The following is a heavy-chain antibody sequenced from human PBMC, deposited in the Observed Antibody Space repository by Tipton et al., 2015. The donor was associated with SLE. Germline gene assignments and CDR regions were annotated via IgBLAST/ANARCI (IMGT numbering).Heavy chain of an antibody. V-gene: IGHV1-69*18. CDR2: IIPIFGTS. J-gene: IGHJ3*02. CDR1: GGTFSNYT. CDR3: ARGEGSYPGTDAFDI. D-gene: IGHD1-26*01. Sequence: QVQLVQSGAEVKKPGSSVKVSCKASGGTFSNYTIRWVRQAPGQGLEWMGRIIPIFGTSNYAQKFQGRVTITADESTSTGYMELSSLRSEDTAVYYCARGEGSYPGTDAFDIWGQGTMVTVSS.